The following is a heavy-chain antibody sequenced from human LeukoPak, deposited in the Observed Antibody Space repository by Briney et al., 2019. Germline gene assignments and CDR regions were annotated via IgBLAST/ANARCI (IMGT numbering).Heavy chain of an antibody. J-gene: IGHJ4*02. CDR2: ISYDGNNK. CDR3: AREWDLLGSGFDY. D-gene: IGHD1-26*01. Sequence: GRSLRLSCAASGFTFSSYAIHWVRQAPGKGLEWVAFISYDGNNKYYADSVRGRFTISRDNSKSTPYLQMNSLRPDDTAVYYCAREWDLLGSGFDYWGQGTLVTVSS. CDR1: GFTFSSYA. V-gene: IGHV3-30-3*01.